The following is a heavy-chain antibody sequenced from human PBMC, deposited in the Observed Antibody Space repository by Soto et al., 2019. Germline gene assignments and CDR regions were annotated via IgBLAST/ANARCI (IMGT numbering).Heavy chain of an antibody. CDR3: AKYRRTEAEGFTLDY. Sequence: SETLPLTCTVSGYSISSGHYWDWIRQTPGKGLEWIGTVYKSGHTYYNPSLKSRVTISVDTSKNQFSLKLTSVTAADTAVYYCAKYRRTEAEGFTLDYWGRGTLVTVSS. V-gene: IGHV4-38-2*02. CDR1: GYSISSGHY. CDR2: VYKSGHT. D-gene: IGHD6-13*01. J-gene: IGHJ4*02.